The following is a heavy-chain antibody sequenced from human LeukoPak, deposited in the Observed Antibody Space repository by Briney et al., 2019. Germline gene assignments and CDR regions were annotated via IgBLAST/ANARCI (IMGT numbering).Heavy chain of an antibody. CDR3: ARDVRGGSYLDL. CDR1: GFTFSNYA. D-gene: IGHD1-26*01. J-gene: IGHJ4*01. V-gene: IGHV3-64*01. CDR2: ITFNGRSA. Sequence: GGSLRLSCAASGFTFSNYAMQWVRQAPGKGLEFVSAITFNGRSAYYANSVKGRFTISRDNSKNTLYLQMGSLRADDMAVYYWARDVRGGSYLDLWGHGTLVTVSS.